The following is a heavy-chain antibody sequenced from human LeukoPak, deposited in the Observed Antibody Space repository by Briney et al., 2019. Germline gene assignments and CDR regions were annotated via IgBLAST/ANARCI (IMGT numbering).Heavy chain of an antibody. CDR2: IYSGGST. CDR3: ARDKSYSSSYGFDP. CDR1: GFTVSSNY. V-gene: IGHV3-66*01. Sequence: GGSVRLSCAASGFTVSSNYMSWVRQAPGKGLEWVSVIYSGGSTYYADSVKGRFTISRDNSKNTLYLQMNSLRAEDTAVYYCARDKSYSSSYGFDPWGQGTLVTVSS. J-gene: IGHJ5*02. D-gene: IGHD6-13*01.